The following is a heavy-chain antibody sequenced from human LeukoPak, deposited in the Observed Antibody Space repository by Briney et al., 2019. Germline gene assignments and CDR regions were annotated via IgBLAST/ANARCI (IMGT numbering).Heavy chain of an antibody. Sequence: GGSLRLSCAASGFTFSNYAIHWVRQAPGKGLEWVALISYDGSIKYSADSVKGRFTISRDNSKNTLYLQVNSLRAEDTAVYHCAKDSGGVAHHYYYMDVWGKGTTVIVSS. CDR3: AKDSGGVAHHYYYMDV. J-gene: IGHJ6*03. CDR2: ISYDGSIK. D-gene: IGHD3-16*01. V-gene: IGHV3-30*18. CDR1: GFTFSNYA.